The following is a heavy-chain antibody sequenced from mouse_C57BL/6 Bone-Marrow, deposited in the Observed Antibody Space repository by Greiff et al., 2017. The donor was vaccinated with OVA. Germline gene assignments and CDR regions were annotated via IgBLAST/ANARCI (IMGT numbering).Heavy chain of an antibody. D-gene: IGHD1-1*01. V-gene: IGHV1-19*01. CDR2: INPYNGGT. J-gene: IGHJ3*01. Sequence: VQLQQSGPVLVKPGASVKMSCKASGYTFTDYYMNWVKQSHGKSLEWIGVINPYNGGTSYNQKFKGKATLTVDKSSSTAYMELNSLTSEDSAVYYCARPITTVVPTFAYWGQGTLVTVSA. CDR1: GYTFTDYY. CDR3: ARPITTVVPTFAY.